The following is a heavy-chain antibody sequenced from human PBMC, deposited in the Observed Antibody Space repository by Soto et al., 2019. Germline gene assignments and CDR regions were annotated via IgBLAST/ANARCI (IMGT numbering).Heavy chain of an antibody. D-gene: IGHD1-20*01. CDR2: IYYSGST. J-gene: IGHJ4*02. CDR1: GGSISSYY. Sequence: SETLSLTCTVSGGSISSYYWSWIRQPPGKGLEWIGYIYYSGSTNYNPSLKSRVTISVDTSKNQFSLKLSSVTAADTAVYYCASGDNWNPLFEYWGQGTLVTVSS. CDR3: ASGDNWNPLFEY. V-gene: IGHV4-59*01.